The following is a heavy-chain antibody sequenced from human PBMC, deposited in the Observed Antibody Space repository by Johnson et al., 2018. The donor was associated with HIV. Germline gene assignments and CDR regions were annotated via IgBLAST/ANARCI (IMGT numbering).Heavy chain of an antibody. CDR3: AKDGYYDFWSGYHGADAFDI. D-gene: IGHD3-3*01. V-gene: IGHV3-9*01. J-gene: IGHJ3*02. Sequence: VQLVESGGGLVQPGRSLRLSCAASGFTFDDYAMHWVRQAPGKGLEWVSGISWNSDSIGNADSVKGRFTISRDNSKNTLYLQMNSLRAEDTAVYYCAKDGYYDFWSGYHGADAFDIWGQGTVVTVSS. CDR1: GFTFDDYA. CDR2: ISWNSDSI.